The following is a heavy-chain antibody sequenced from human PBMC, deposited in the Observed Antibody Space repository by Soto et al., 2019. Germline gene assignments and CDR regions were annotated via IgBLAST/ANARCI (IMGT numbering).Heavy chain of an antibody. J-gene: IGHJ5*02. CDR1: GGSFSGYY. D-gene: IGHD4-17*01. CDR2: INHSGST. V-gene: IGHV4-34*01. CDR3: ARAETTVTFPVRWFDP. Sequence: SETLSLTCAVYGGSFSGYYWSWIRQPPGKGLEWIGEINHSGSTNYNPSLKSRVTISVDTSKNQFSLKLSSVTAADTAVYYCARAETTVTFPVRWFDPWGQGTLVTVSS.